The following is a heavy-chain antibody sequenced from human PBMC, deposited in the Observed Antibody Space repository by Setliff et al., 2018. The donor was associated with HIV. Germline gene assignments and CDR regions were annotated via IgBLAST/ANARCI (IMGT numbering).Heavy chain of an antibody. Sequence: GASVKVSCKASGYSFTGHSVHWLRQAPGLGPEWLAVINTRKGDAIVARNFQGRVTLARDTSTNTVYMELISLTSEDTAVYYCARDRVFGVTFPVYCLDTWGQGTRVTVSS. CDR3: ARDRVFGVTFPVYCLDT. J-gene: IGHJ4*02. D-gene: IGHD3-3*01. CDR1: GYSFTGHS. V-gene: IGHV1-46*01. CDR2: INTRKGDA.